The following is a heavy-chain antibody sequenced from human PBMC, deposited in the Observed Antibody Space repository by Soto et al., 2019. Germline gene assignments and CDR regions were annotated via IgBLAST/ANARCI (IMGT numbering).Heavy chain of an antibody. CDR2: IDWDDDK. CDR1: VFSLSGSGMC. D-gene: IGHD5-12*01. V-gene: IGHV2-70*20. J-gene: IGHJ4*02. Sequence: SGAALVNPTHTLKRSFYFSVFSLSGSGMCVTLVRHPPGKALECLALIDWDDDKFYSSSLEARLTLAKDTSSDRVVLTMTDVAPDDTATYYCERTVDNSQPEQWGPGSMVTVSS. CDR3: ERTVDNSQPEQ.